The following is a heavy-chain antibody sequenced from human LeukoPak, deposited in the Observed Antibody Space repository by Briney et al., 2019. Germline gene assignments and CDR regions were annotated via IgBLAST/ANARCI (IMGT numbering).Heavy chain of an antibody. J-gene: IGHJ4*02. CDR2: ISGSGGST. Sequence: GGSLRLSCAASGFTFSSYAMSWVRQAPGKGLEWVSAISGSGGSTYYADSVKGRFTISRDNAKNSLYLQMNSLRAEDTAVYYCARDPTWLARPEITMVRGVIAHNRNFDYWGQGTLVTVSS. V-gene: IGHV3-23*01. CDR1: GFTFSSYA. CDR3: ARDPTWLARPEITMVRGVIAHNRNFDY. D-gene: IGHD3-10*01.